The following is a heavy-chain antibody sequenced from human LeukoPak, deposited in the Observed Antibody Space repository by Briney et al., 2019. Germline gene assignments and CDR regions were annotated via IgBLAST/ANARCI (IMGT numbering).Heavy chain of an antibody. CDR1: GGSISGYY. D-gene: IGHD2-2*01. V-gene: IGHV4-59*01. CDR3: ARVPCSSTSCYHYYYYMDV. J-gene: IGHJ6*03. Sequence: SETLSLTCTVSGGSISGYYWSWIRQPPGKGLEWIGYIYYSGSTNYNPSLKSRVTISLDTSKNQFSLKLSSVTAADTAVYYCARVPCSSTSCYHYYYYMDVWGKGTTVTVSS. CDR2: IYYSGST.